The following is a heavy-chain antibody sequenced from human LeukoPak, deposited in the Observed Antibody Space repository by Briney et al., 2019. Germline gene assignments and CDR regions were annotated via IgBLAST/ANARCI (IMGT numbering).Heavy chain of an antibody. CDR3: AREIQSMAPGH. CDR2: INSYSGNR. V-gene: IGHV1-18*01. CDR1: GYSFTSYA. Sequence: APVKVSCKASGYSFTSYAIIWSRQAPGQGLEWMGWINSYSGNRNYAQKLQGRVTMTTDTSTSTAYMELRSLRSDDTAVYYCAREIQSMAPGHWGQGTLVTVSS. J-gene: IGHJ4*02. D-gene: IGHD3-10*01.